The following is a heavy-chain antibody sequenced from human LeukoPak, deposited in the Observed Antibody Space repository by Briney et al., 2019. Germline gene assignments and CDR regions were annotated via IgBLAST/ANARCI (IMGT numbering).Heavy chain of an antibody. J-gene: IGHJ4*02. CDR3: ARDPSNTSRWSPYFDY. CDR1: GYTYTNHG. Sequence: ASVKVSCKASGYTYTNHGITWVRQAPGQGLEWMGWISAYNRDTKYAQNFQGRVTFITESSTSTAYMELRSLRSDDTAVYYCARDPSNTSRWSPYFDYWGQGTLVTVSA. D-gene: IGHD6-13*01. V-gene: IGHV1-18*04. CDR2: ISAYNRDT.